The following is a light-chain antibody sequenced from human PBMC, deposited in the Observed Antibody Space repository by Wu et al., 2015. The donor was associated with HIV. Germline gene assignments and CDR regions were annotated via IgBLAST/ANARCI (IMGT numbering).Light chain of an antibody. CDR2: EAS. J-gene: IGKJ4*01. CDR1: QSVGTS. Sequence: IVLTQSPATLSLSPGEGATLSCRASQSVGTSLAWYQQKPGQAPRLFIYEASNRATGIPDRFSGSGSGTGFTLTISSLQPEDFAVYYCQHRSDWPPLTFGGGTRVEIK. V-gene: IGKV3-11*01. CDR3: QHRSDWPPLT.